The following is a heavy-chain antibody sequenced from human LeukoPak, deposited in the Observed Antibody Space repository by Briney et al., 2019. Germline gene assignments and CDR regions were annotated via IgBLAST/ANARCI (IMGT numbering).Heavy chain of an antibody. CDR3: ARGTGAFDI. CDR1: GFTFSSHW. V-gene: IGHV3-74*01. D-gene: IGHD1-1*01. Sequence: GGALRLSCVASGFTFSSHWMHWVRQAPGKGLVWVSHIKSDGSFTNYADSVKGRFTISRDNAKNTLYLQLNSLRPEDTAVYYCARGTGAFDIWGQGTKVTVSS. CDR2: IKSDGSFT. J-gene: IGHJ3*02.